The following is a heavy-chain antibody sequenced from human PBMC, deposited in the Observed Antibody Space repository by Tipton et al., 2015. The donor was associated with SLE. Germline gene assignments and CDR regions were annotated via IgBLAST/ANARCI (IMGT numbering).Heavy chain of an antibody. J-gene: IGHJ4*02. D-gene: IGHD4-17*01. CDR3: ARDSDYGDYVGYFDY. CDR1: GGSFSGYY. V-gene: IGHV4-34*01. Sequence: TLSLTCTVYGGSFSGYYWSWIRQPPGKGLEWIGEINHSGSTNYNPSLKNRVTISVDTSKNQFSLKLSSVTAADTAVYYCARDSDYGDYVGYFDYWGQGTLVTVSS. CDR2: INHSGST.